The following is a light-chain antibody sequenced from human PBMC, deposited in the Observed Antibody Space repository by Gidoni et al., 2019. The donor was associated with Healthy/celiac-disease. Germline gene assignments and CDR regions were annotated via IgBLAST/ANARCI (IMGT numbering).Light chain of an antibody. CDR1: QGIRND. CDR3: LQDYNYPYT. V-gene: IGKV1-6*01. Sequence: AIQMTQSPSSLSASVGDRVTITCRASQGIRNDLGWYQQKPGKAPKLLIYPASSLQSGVPSRFSGSGSGTGFTLTISSLQPADFATYYCLQDYNYPYTFGQGTKLEIK. J-gene: IGKJ2*01. CDR2: PAS.